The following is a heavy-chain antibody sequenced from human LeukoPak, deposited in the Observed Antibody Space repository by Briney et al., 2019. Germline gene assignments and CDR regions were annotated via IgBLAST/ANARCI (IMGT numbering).Heavy chain of an antibody. J-gene: IGHJ4*02. V-gene: IGHV4-34*01. D-gene: IGHD3-10*01. CDR1: GGSLSGYY. CDR2: INHSGST. CDR3: GRRRSMVRGAPFDY. Sequence: PSETLSLTCAVYGGSLSGYYWSWIRQPPGKGLEWIGEINHSGSTNYNPSLKSRVTISVDTSKNQFALKLSSVTAADTAVYYFGRRRSMVRGAPFDYWRQATLVTVSS.